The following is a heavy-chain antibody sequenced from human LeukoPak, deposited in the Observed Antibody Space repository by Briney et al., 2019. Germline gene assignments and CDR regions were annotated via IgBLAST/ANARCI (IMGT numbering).Heavy chain of an antibody. CDR2: IRYDGSNK. J-gene: IGHJ4*02. CDR1: GFTFSSYG. D-gene: IGHD3-22*01. V-gene: IGHV3-30*02. CDR3: AKVRAYYDSSGYKYYFDY. Sequence: GGSLRLSCAASGFTFSSYGMYWVRQAPGKGLEWVAFIRYDGSNKYYTDSVKGRFTISRDNSKNTLYLQMNSLRAEDTAVYYCAKVRAYYDSSGYKYYFDYWGQGTLVTVSS.